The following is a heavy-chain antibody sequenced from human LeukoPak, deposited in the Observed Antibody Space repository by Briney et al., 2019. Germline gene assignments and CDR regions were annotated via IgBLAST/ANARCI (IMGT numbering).Heavy chain of an antibody. CDR1: GFTFSSYA. CDR2: ISGSGGST. Sequence: GGSLRLSCAASGFTFSSYAMSWVRQAPGKGQEWVSAISGSGGSTYYADSVKGRFTISRDNSKNTLYLQMNSLRAEDTAVYYCAKDTTPRIWFGELSVTYYYYYGMDVWGQGTTVTVSS. V-gene: IGHV3-23*01. D-gene: IGHD3-10*01. J-gene: IGHJ6*02. CDR3: AKDTTPRIWFGELSVTYYYYYGMDV.